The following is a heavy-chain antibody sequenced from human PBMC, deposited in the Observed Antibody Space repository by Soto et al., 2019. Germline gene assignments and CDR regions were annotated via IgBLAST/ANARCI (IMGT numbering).Heavy chain of an antibody. Sequence: EVQLEESGGGLEQPGGSLRLSCVASGFTFEKYAMHWVRQAPGKGLEWVSGISSNSGSLGYADPVKGRFTVSRDNAKNCLYVQTNSLRLEDTALYYCAKGVSTSWLRDGFDIWGQGTMVTTFS. J-gene: IGHJ3*02. CDR1: GFTFEKYA. CDR3: AKGVSTSWLRDGFDI. V-gene: IGHV3-9*01. D-gene: IGHD2-2*01. CDR2: ISSNSGSL.